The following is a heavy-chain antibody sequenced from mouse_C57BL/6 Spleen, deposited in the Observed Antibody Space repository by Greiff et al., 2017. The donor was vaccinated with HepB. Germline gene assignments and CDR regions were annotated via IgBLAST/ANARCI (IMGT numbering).Heavy chain of an antibody. D-gene: IGHD1-1*01. CDR3: ARVYYGSSLWYFDV. J-gene: IGHJ1*03. Sequence: EVHLVESGGGLVKPGGSLKLSCAASGFTFSSYAMSWVRQTPEKRLEWVATISDGGSYTYYPDNVKGRFTISRDNAKNNLYLQMSHLKSEDTAMYYCARVYYGSSLWYFDVWGTGTTVTVSS. V-gene: IGHV5-4*01. CDR1: GFTFSSYA. CDR2: ISDGGSYT.